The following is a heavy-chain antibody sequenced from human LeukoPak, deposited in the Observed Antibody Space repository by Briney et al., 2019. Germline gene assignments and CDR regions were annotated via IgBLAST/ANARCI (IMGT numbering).Heavy chain of an antibody. Sequence: ASVKVSCKASGYTFTSYGITWVRQAPGQGLEWMGWTSTYNGKTNYAQKLQGRVTMTTDTSTSTAYMELRSLRSDDTAVYYCARTDIVVVVAATPGYFQHWGQGTLVTVSS. V-gene: IGHV1-18*01. CDR1: GYTFTSYG. CDR2: TSTYNGKT. D-gene: IGHD2-15*01. J-gene: IGHJ1*01. CDR3: ARTDIVVVVAATPGYFQH.